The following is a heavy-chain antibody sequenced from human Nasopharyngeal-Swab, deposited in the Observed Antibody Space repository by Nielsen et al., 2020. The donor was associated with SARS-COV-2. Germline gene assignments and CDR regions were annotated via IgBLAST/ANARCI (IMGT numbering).Heavy chain of an antibody. Sequence: GGSLRLSCAASGFTFSGYWMSWVRQAPGKGLEWVAVISHDGSNRYYADSVKGRFTISRDNSKNTLYLQMNSLRDEDTAVYYCAKVKWDRQAPVDYWGQGTLVTVSS. CDR2: ISHDGSNR. D-gene: IGHD1-26*01. J-gene: IGHJ4*02. CDR3: AKVKWDRQAPVDY. V-gene: IGHV3-30*18. CDR1: GFTFSGYW.